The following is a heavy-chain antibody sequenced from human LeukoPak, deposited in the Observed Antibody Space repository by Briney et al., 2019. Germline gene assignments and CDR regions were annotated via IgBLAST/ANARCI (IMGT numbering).Heavy chain of an antibody. CDR3: ARSVYSSSSFFDY. CDR2: IIPIFGTA. J-gene: IGHJ4*02. D-gene: IGHD6-13*01. V-gene: IGHV1-69*06. CDR1: GGTFSSYA. Sequence: GASVKVSCKASGGTFSSYAISWVRQAPGQGLEWMGGIIPIFGTANYAQKFQGRVTITADKSTSTAYMELSSLRSEDTAVYYCARSVYSSSSFFDYWGQGTLVTVSS.